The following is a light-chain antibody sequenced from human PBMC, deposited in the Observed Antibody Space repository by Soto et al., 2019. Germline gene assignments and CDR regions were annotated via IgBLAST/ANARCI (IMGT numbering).Light chain of an antibody. CDR3: SSYEGSENYV. CDR1: SSDVGAYNY. Sequence: QSVLTQPPAASGSPGQSVSISCTGTSSDVGAYNYVSWYQQHPGKAPKLIFYEVSKRPSGVPDRFSGSKSGNAASLTVSGLQAEEEADYYFSSYEGSENYVFGAGTKDAVL. V-gene: IGLV2-8*01. CDR2: EVS. J-gene: IGLJ1*01.